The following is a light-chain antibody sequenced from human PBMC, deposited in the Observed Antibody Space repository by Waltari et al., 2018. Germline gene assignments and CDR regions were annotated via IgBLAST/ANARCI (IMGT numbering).Light chain of an antibody. CDR1: SSDVGGYVY. Sequence: QSALTQPRSVSGSPGQSVTISCTGTSSDVGGYVYVFGYQHHPGKAPKLMICDVTKRPSGVPDRFSGSKSGNTASLTISGLQAEDEADYYCCSYAGSYTHVVFGGGTKLTVL. J-gene: IGLJ2*01. CDR2: DVT. CDR3: CSYAGSYTHVV. V-gene: IGLV2-11*01.